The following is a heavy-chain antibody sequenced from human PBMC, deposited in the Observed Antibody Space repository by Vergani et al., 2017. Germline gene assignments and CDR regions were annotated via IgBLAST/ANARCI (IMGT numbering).Heavy chain of an antibody. CDR2: ISYSGST. D-gene: IGHD2-15*01. Sequence: QVQLQESGPGLVKPSETLSLTCTVSNDSVSNTFYYWGWIRQTPGKGLEWIGSISYSGSTYCNPSLESRVTMSVDTSNSQFSLKLSSVTAADTAVYYCTRHWALVAANNWFDRWGQGTLVTVSS. CDR3: TRHWALVAANNWFDR. J-gene: IGHJ5*02. V-gene: IGHV4-39*01. CDR1: NDSVSNTFYY.